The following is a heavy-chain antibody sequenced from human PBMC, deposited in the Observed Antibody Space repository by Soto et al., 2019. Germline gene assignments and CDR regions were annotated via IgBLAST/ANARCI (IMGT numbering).Heavy chain of an antibody. CDR1: GFSISRSA. V-gene: IGHV3-30*04. Sequence: QVQLVESGGGVVQPGRSLRLSCAASGFSISRSAMHWVRQAPGKGLEWVSVIAYDGSNRCYAYSAKGRFTISRDNSKNTVYLQMSSLRGEDTAVYYFARDLQEGTDTVNWFAAWGQGTLVTVSS. CDR3: ARDLQEGTDTVNWFAA. J-gene: IGHJ5*02. CDR2: IAYDGSNR. D-gene: IGHD2-8*02.